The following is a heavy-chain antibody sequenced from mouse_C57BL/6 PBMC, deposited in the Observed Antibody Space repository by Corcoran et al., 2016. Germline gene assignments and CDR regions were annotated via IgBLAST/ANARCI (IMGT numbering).Heavy chain of an antibody. J-gene: IGHJ4*01. Sequence: EVQLQQSGPELVKPGASVKISCKASGYTFTDYYMNWVKQSHGKSLEWIGDINPNNGGTSYNQKFKGKATLTVDKSSSTAYMELRSLTSEDSAVYYCASPPTVVAPYYAMDYWGQGTSVTVSS. CDR1: GYTFTDYY. D-gene: IGHD1-1*01. CDR3: ASPPTVVAPYYAMDY. CDR2: INPNNGGT. V-gene: IGHV1-26*01.